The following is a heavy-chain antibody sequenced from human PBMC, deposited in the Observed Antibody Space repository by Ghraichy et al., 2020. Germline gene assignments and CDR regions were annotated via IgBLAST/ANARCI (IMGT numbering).Heavy chain of an antibody. Sequence: GGSLRLSCAASGFTFSSYAMSWVRQAPGKGLEWVSAISGGGGSTYYADSVKGRFTISRDNSKNTLYLQMYSLRAEDTAVYYCAKSTLVVVAAPTCYWGQGTLVTVSS. V-gene: IGHV3-23*01. CDR3: AKSTLVVVAAPTCY. CDR2: ISGGGGST. D-gene: IGHD2-15*01. CDR1: GFTFSSYA. J-gene: IGHJ4*02.